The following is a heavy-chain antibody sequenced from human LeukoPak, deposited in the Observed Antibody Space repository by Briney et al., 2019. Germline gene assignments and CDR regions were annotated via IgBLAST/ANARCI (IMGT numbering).Heavy chain of an antibody. CDR3: ARGSSSWTFDY. D-gene: IGHD6-13*01. V-gene: IGHV3-11*01. J-gene: IGHJ4*02. CDR2: ISSNGSTI. Sequence: GGSLRLSCAASGSTFSDYYMSWIRQAPGKGLEWVSYISSNGSTIYYADSVKGRFTTSRDNAKNSLYLQMNSLRAEDTAVYYCARGSSSWTFDYWGQGTLVTVSS. CDR1: GSTFSDYY.